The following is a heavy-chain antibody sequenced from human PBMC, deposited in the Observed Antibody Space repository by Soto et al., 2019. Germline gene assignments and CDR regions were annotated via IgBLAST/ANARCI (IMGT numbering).Heavy chain of an antibody. D-gene: IGHD1-1*01. Sequence: VGSLRLSCVASGFDFSDFHISWVRQAPGKGLEWISYISSSLGHTDYAESVKGRFTISRDNAKSSVFLEMSDLRSDDTAVYYCAANWNFGLNFWGQGTLVTVSS. CDR1: GFDFSDFH. J-gene: IGHJ4*02. V-gene: IGHV3-11*03. CDR3: AANWNFGLNF. CDR2: ISSSLGHT.